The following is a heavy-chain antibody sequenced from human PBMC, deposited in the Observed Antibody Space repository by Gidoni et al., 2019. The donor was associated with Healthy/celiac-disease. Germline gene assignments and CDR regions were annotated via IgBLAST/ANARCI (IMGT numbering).Heavy chain of an antibody. CDR3: ARAAGGYDSSGYYTKDWYFDL. V-gene: IGHV1-69*02. CDR1: GGTFSSYT. J-gene: IGHJ2*01. D-gene: IGHD3-22*01. CDR2: IIPILGIA. Sequence: QVQLVQSGAEVKKPGSSVKVSCKASGGTFSSYTISWVRQAPGQGLEWMGRIIPILGIANYEQKFQGRVTITADKSTSTAYMELSSLRSEDTAVYYCARAAGGYDSSGYYTKDWYFDLWGRGTLVTVSS.